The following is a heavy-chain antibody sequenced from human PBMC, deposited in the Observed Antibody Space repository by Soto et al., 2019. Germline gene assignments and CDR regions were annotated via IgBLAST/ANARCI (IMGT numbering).Heavy chain of an antibody. J-gene: IGHJ4*02. D-gene: IGHD5-12*01. Sequence: QVQLVESGGGVVQPGRSLRLSCAASGFTFSSYGMHWVRQAPGKGLEWVAVISYDGSNKYYADSVKGRFTISRDNSKNTLYLQMNSLRAEDTAVYYCAKDPSNRWLPYQGFDYWGQGTLVTVSS. CDR1: GFTFSSYG. V-gene: IGHV3-30*18. CDR3: AKDPSNRWLPYQGFDY. CDR2: ISYDGSNK.